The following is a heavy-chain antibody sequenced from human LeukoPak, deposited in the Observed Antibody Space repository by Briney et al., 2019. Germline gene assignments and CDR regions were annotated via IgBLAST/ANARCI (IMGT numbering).Heavy chain of an antibody. J-gene: IGHJ6*03. D-gene: IGHD3-16*02. CDR1: GGSIGTYY. Sequence: SETLSLTCTVSGGSIGTYYWSWVRQSPGKGLEGIGYIYVTGNRYNPYLQSRVTISVDTSRNQFFLKISSVAAADTAVYYCARHIGGGIEDMDVWGKGTKVTVSS. CDR2: IYVTGN. CDR3: ARHIGGGIEDMDV. V-gene: IGHV4-59*08.